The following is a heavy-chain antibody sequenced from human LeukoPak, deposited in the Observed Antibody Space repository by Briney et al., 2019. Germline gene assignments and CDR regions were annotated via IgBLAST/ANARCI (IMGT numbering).Heavy chain of an antibody. Sequence: SETLSLTCTVSGGSISSYYWSWIRQPPGKGLEWIGYIYYSGSTNYNPSLKSRVTISVDTSKNQFSLKLSSVPAADTAVYYCARAGSRAFDIWGQGTMVTVSS. J-gene: IGHJ3*02. CDR2: IYYSGST. CDR3: ARAGSRAFDI. D-gene: IGHD3-10*01. CDR1: GGSISSYY. V-gene: IGHV4-59*01.